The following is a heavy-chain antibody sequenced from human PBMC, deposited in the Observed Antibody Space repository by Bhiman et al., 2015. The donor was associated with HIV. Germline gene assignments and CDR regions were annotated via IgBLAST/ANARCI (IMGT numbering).Heavy chain of an antibody. Sequence: EVQLVESGGGLVKPGGSLRFSCAASGFTFRTYSMNWVRQAPGKGLEWVSSISSSSSYIYYADSVKGRFTISRDNAKNSLYLQMNSLRAEDTGVYYCAREYAGTGYYGMDLWGPRGPRVTVSS. J-gene: IGHJ6*01. V-gene: IGHV3-21*03. CDR1: GFTFRTYS. CDR3: AREYAGTGYYGMDL. CDR2: ISSSSSYI. D-gene: IGHD6-13*01.